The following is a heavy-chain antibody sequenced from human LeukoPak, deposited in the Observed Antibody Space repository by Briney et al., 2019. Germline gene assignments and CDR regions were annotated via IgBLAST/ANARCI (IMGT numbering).Heavy chain of an antibody. CDR1: GFTVSSNY. D-gene: IGHD5-24*01. Sequence: PGGSLRLSCAASGFTVSSNYMSWVRQTPGKGLEWVSLIYTGGTTYYADSVKGRFTISRDNSENTLYLQMNSLTTEDTAVYYCARVRSAWLQPLSNSLYEFDYWGQGTLVTVSS. J-gene: IGHJ4*02. CDR2: IYTGGTT. CDR3: ARVRSAWLQPLSNSLYEFDY. V-gene: IGHV3-66*02.